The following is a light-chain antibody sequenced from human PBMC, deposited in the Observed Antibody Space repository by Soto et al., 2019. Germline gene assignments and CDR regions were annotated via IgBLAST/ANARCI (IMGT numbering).Light chain of an antibody. CDR1: SSDVGGYNY. V-gene: IGLV2-14*01. J-gene: IGLJ1*01. CDR2: DVS. CDR3: SSYTSSSIV. Sequence: QSVVTQPASVSRSPGQSITISCTGTSSDVGGYNYVSWYQQHPGKAPKLMIYDVSNRPSGVSNRFSGSKSGNTASLTISGLQAEDEADYYCSSYTSSSIVFGTGTKVTVL.